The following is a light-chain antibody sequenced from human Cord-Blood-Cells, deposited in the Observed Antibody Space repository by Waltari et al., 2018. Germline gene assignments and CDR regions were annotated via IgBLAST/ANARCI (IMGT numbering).Light chain of an antibody. CDR1: QSVSSY. V-gene: IGKV3-11*01. CDR2: DAS. Sequence: EIVLTQHPATLSLSPGETATLSCRASQSVSSYLAWYQQKPGQAPRLLIYDASNRATGIPARFSGSGSGTDFTLTISSLEPEDFAVYYCQQRSNWPPITFGQGTRLEIK. J-gene: IGKJ5*01. CDR3: QQRSNWPPIT.